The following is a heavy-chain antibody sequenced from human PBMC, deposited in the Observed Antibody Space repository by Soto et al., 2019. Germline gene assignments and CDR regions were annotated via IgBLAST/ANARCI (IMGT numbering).Heavy chain of an antibody. J-gene: IGHJ6*03. CDR2: IYYTGST. CDR1: GGSITRTS. D-gene: IGHD5-12*01. CDR3: ARGGVDIVPPIPPSYYLNF. Sequence: QVQLQESGPGLVRPSETLSLTCTVSGGSITRTSWSWIRQPPGKGLEWIGLIYYTGSTSYNPSLKSRSPYPLTTSKSRFPRGLSSLTAADPAMYSCARGGVDIVPPIPPSYYLNFWGKGPRSPSP. V-gene: IGHV4-59*08.